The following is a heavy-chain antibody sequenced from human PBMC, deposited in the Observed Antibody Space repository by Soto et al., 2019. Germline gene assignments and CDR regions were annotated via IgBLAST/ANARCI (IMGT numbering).Heavy chain of an antibody. CDR1: GFTFSSYG. CDR3: AIVLGYCSSTSCSREAYYYYGMDV. D-gene: IGHD2-2*01. CDR2: ISYDGSNK. Sequence: QVQLVESGGGVVQPGRSLRLSCAASGFTFSSYGMHWVRQAPGKGLEWVAVISYDGSNKYNADSVKGRFTISRDNSKNTLYLQMNSLRAEDTAVYYCAIVLGYCSSTSCSREAYYYYGMDVWGQVNTVTGSS. J-gene: IGHJ6*02. V-gene: IGHV3-30*03.